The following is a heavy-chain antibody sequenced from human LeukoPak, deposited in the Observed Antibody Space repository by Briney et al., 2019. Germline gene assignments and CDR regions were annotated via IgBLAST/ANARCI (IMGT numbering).Heavy chain of an antibody. D-gene: IGHD6-6*01. CDR3: ARRGVGTSSIDY. CDR2: FRHSGST. Sequence: SETLSLTCTVSGGSISSSSYNWGWIRQPPGKGLEWIGNFRHSGSTYYNPSLKSRVTISIDMSKNQLSLQLSSVTAADTAVYYCARRGVGTSSIDYWGQGTLVTVSS. CDR1: GGSISSSSYN. J-gene: IGHJ4*01. V-gene: IGHV4-39*01.